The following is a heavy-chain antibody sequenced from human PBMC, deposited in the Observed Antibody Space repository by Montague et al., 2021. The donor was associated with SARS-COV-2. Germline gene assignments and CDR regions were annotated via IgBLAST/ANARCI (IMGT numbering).Heavy chain of an antibody. CDR1: GFIFNRYE. V-gene: IGHV3-48*03. Sequence: SLRLSCAASGFIFNRYEMNWVRQAPGKGLEYISYISNDGRTMYYAESVKGRFTISRDNAKNSLYLQLNSLRGEDTAVYYCVRQDHNNALDMWGQGTMVTVSS. CDR3: VRQDHNNALDM. J-gene: IGHJ3*02. CDR2: ISNDGRTM. D-gene: IGHD1-14*01.